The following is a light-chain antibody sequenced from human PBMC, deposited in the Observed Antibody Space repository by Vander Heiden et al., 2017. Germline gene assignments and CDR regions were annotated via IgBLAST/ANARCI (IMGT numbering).Light chain of an antibody. CDR2: DVS. J-gene: IGLJ3*02. V-gene: IGLV2-11*01. Sequence: HSALTKPRSVSGSPGQSVTISCTGTSSDVGGYNYVSWYQQHPGKAPKLIIYDVSKRPSGVPNRFSGSKSGNTASLTISGLQAEDEADYYCCSYAGSYTWVFGGGTKLTVL. CDR3: CSYAGSYTWV. CDR1: SSDVGGYNY.